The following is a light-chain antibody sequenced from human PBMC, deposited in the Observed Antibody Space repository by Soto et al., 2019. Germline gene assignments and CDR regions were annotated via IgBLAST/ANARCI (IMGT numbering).Light chain of an antibody. CDR3: SSYRRASTLYVI. CDR1: SSDVGSYNY. J-gene: IGLJ2*01. Sequence: QSALTQPASVSGSPGQSITISCTGTSSDVGSYNYVSWYQQHPGKAPKLMIYEVSNRPSGVSNRFSGSKSGNTASLTISGLQAEDEADYYCSSYRRASTLYVIFGGGTKVTVL. CDR2: EVS. V-gene: IGLV2-14*01.